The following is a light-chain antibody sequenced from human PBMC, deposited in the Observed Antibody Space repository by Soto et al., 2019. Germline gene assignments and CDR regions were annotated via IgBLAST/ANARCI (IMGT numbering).Light chain of an antibody. J-gene: IGKJ2*01. Sequence: DLVMTQSPLSLPVTPGEPASISCRSSQSLLHSNGNTYLDWYLQKPGQSPQLLIYLVSNRASGVPDRFSGSGSGTDFTLKISRVEAEDVGVYYCMQALQTPYTFGQGTKLEIK. CDR2: LVS. V-gene: IGKV2-28*01. CDR1: QSLLHSNGNTY. CDR3: MQALQTPYT.